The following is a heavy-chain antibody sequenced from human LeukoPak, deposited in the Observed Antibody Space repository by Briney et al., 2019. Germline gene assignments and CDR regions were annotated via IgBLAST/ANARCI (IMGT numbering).Heavy chain of an antibody. CDR1: GYRFTSQW. Sequence: GESLKISCKASGYRFTSQWIGWVRQMPGRGLEWMGIIYPGDSDTRYSPSFQGQVTISADKSISTAYLQWSSLKASDTAMYYCARRLRSNSFNYWGQGTLVTVSS. CDR3: ARRLRSNSFNY. J-gene: IGHJ4*02. CDR2: IYPGDSDT. V-gene: IGHV5-51*01. D-gene: IGHD4-17*01.